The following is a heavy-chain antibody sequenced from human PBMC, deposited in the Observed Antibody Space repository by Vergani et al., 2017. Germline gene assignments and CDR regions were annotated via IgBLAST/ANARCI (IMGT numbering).Heavy chain of an antibody. CDR3: TGREGGFGY. Sequence: EVQLVESGGGLVKPGGSLRLSCAASGFTFSSYSMNWVRQAPGKGLEWVSSISSSSSYIYYADSVKGRFTISRDDSKSIAYLQMNSLKTEDTAVYYCTGREGGFGYWGQGTLVTVSS. D-gene: IGHD1-26*01. V-gene: IGHV3-21*03. J-gene: IGHJ4*02. CDR1: GFTFSSYS. CDR2: ISSSSSYI.